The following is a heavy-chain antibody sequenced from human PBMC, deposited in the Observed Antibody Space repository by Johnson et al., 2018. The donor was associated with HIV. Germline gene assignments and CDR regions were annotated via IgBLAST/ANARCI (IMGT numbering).Heavy chain of an antibody. CDR2: ISYDGSNK. CDR3: AKGLWGGSYPHDAYDI. D-gene: IGHD1-26*01. CDR1: GFSFSNYG. V-gene: IGHV3-30*18. Sequence: QVQLVESGGGVVQPGRSLRLSCAASGFSFSNYGMHWVRQAPGKGLEWVVVISYDGSNKYYADSVKGRFTISRDNSNNTLFLQMNSLRAEDTAIYYCAKGLWGGSYPHDAYDIWGQGTMVTVS. J-gene: IGHJ3*02.